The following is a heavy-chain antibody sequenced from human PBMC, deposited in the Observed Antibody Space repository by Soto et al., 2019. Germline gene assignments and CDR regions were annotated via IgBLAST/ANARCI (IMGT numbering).Heavy chain of an antibody. CDR3: ARHCYGDYVYAFDI. Sequence: SETLSLTCTVSGGSISSSSYYWGWIRQPPGKGLEWIGSIYYSGSTYYNPSLKSRVTISVDTSKNQFSLKLSSVTAADTAVYYCARHCYGDYVYAFDIWGQGTMVTVSS. J-gene: IGHJ3*02. D-gene: IGHD4-17*01. CDR2: IYYSGST. CDR1: GGSISSSSYY. V-gene: IGHV4-39*01.